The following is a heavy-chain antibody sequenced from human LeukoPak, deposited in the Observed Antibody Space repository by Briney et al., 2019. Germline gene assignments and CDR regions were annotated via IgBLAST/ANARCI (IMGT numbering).Heavy chain of an antibody. J-gene: IGHJ2*01. CDR1: GFTFSSYD. D-gene: IGHD4-17*01. CDR2: IGTAGDT. CDR3: ARSGTTETTSWYFDL. Sequence: PGGSLRLSCAASGFTFSSYDMHWVRHATGKGLEWVSAIGTAGDTYYPGSVKGRFTISRENAKNSLYLQMNSLRAGDTAVYYCARSGTTETTSWYFDLWGRGTLVTVSS. V-gene: IGHV3-13*01.